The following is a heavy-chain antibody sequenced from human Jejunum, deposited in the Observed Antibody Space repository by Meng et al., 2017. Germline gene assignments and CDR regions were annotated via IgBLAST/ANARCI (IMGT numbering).Heavy chain of an antibody. CDR1: GGSVSRAGYQ. CDR3: ARDHMGSLDY. V-gene: IGHV4-61*08. CDR2: AST. J-gene: IGHJ4*02. Sequence: QVQLPKSGPGLVGPSETLSLLCTVSGGSVSRAGYQWGWIRHTPGKGLEWIGYASTNYNPSLKSRVTISLDTSRNQFSLSLSSVTAADTAVYYCARDHMGSLDYWGQGILVTVSS. D-gene: IGHD1-26*01.